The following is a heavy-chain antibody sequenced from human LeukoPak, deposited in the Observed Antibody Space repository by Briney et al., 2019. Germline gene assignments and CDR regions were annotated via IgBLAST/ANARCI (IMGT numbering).Heavy chain of an antibody. CDR1: GGSISSYF. CDR3: ARGYNWGSPTRNFYYLDV. J-gene: IGHJ6*03. V-gene: IGHV4-4*07. Sequence: SETLSLTCTVSGGSISSYFWSWIRQPAGKGLEWIGRIYTSGSTNYNPSLKSRVTMSVDTSKNQFSLKLRSVTAADTAVYYCARGYNWGSPTRNFYYLDVWGKGTTVTVPS. D-gene: IGHD7-27*01. CDR2: IYTSGST.